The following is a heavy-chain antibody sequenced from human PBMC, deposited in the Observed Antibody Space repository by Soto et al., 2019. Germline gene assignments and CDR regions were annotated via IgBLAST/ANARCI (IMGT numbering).Heavy chain of an antibody. CDR1: GGSISSSSYY. D-gene: IGHD5-18*01. Sequence: SETLSLTCTVSGGSISSSSYYWGWIRQPPGKGLEWIGYIYYSGSTNYNPSLKSRVTISVDTSKNQFSLKLSSVTAADTAMYYCARVQSLRGYSYGAFDYWGQGTLVTVSS. V-gene: IGHV4-61*05. CDR2: IYYSGST. CDR3: ARVQSLRGYSYGAFDY. J-gene: IGHJ4*02.